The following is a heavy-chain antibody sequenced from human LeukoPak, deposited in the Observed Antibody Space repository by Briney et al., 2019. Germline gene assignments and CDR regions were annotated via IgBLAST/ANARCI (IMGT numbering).Heavy chain of an antibody. D-gene: IGHD5-12*01. CDR2: IYYRGST. V-gene: IGHV4-59*01. Sequence: SETLSLTCTVSGGSISSYYWSWIRQPPGKGLEWIGYIYYRGSTDYNPSLKSRVTISVDTSKNQFSLKLSSVTAADTAVYYCARDLGYSGYDSYYYYMDVWGKGTAVTVSS. CDR3: ARDLGYSGYDSYYYYMDV. J-gene: IGHJ6*03. CDR1: GGSISSYY.